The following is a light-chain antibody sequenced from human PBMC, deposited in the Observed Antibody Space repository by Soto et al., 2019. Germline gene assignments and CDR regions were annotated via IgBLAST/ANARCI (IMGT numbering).Light chain of an antibody. J-gene: IGKJ1*01. CDR2: SAS. Sequence: DIQMTQSPSSLSASVGDRVTITCRASQGISNYLAWYQQKPGKVPQLLIYSASVLQSEVPSQFSGSGSETDFTLTISSLQPEDVATYYCQKYNSALWTFGQGTKVEIK. V-gene: IGKV1-27*01. CDR3: QKYNSALWT. CDR1: QGISNY.